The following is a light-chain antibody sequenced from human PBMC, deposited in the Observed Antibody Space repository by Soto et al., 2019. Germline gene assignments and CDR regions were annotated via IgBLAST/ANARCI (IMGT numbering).Light chain of an antibody. CDR3: CSYAGSFVV. V-gene: IGLV2-11*01. CDR2: DVS. J-gene: IGLJ2*01. CDR1: SSDVGGYKY. Sequence: QSALTQPRSVCGSPGQSVTISCTGTSSDVGGYKYVSWYQQHPGKAPKLMIYDVSKRPSGVPDRFSGSKSGNTASLTISGLQAEDEADYYCCSYAGSFVVFGGGTKVTVL.